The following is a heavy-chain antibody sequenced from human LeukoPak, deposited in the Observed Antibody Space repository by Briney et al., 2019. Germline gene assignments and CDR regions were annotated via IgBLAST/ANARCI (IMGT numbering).Heavy chain of an antibody. CDR3: ARGDDSGYYDYFDY. CDR2: ISHDGSRK. Sequence: GGSLRLSCAASGFTFGSYAIHWVRQAPGKGLEWVAVISHDGSRKYYTDSVKGRFTISRDNSKNTLYLQMNSLRAEDTAVYYCARGDDSGYYDYFDYWGQGALVTVSS. J-gene: IGHJ4*02. D-gene: IGHD3-22*01. CDR1: GFTFGSYA. V-gene: IGHV3-30-3*01.